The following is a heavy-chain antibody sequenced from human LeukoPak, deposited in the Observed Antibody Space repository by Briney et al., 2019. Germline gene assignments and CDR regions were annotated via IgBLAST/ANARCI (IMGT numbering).Heavy chain of an antibody. CDR2: ISASSANT. V-gene: IGHV1-18*01. Sequence: GASVKVSCKASGYSFTTYGISWVRQAPGQGLEWMGWISASSANTNYAQKLQGRVTMTTDTSTSTAYMELRSLRSDDTAVYYCARDDPRYFDYWGQGTLVTVSS. J-gene: IGHJ4*02. CDR3: ARDDPRYFDY. CDR1: GYSFTTYG.